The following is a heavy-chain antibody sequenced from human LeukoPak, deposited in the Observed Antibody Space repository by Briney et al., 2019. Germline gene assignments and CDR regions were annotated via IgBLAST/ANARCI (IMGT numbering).Heavy chain of an antibody. CDR3: AKDGTYCGGDCYSDYYDSSGYYYFDY. J-gene: IGHJ4*02. D-gene: IGHD2-21*02. V-gene: IGHV3-23*01. Sequence: GGSLRLSCAASGFTFSSYAMSWVRQAPGKGLEWVSAISGSGGSTYYADSVKGRFTISRDNSKNTLYLQMNSLRAEDTAVYYCAKDGTYCGGDCYSDYYDSSGYYYFDYWGQGTLVTVSS. CDR1: GFTFSSYA. CDR2: ISGSGGST.